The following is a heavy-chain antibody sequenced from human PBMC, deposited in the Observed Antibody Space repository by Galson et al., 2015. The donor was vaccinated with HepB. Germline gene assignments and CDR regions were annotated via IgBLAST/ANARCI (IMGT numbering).Heavy chain of an antibody. CDR1: GFTFSNAW. Sequence: SLRLSCAASGFTFSNAWMSWLRQAPGKGLEWVANILPDGSEQYYADSMKGRFIISRDNAKNSLYLQMNSLRGEDTAVYYCARALNGAYDYWGQGTLVIVSA. CDR3: ARALNGAYDY. D-gene: IGHD2-8*01. V-gene: IGHV3-7*03. CDR2: ILPDGSEQ. J-gene: IGHJ4*02.